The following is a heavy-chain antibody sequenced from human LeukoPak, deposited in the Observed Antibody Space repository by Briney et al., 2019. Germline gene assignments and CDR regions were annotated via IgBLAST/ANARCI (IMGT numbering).Heavy chain of an antibody. CDR3: ARSSSSGCFDY. Sequence: SETLSLTCTVSGGSISRDYWSWIRQPPGKGLEWIGYIYYTGSTNYNPSLKSRVTISVDTSKNQFSLKLSSVTAADTAVYYCARSSSSGCFDYWGQGTLVTVSS. CDR2: IYYTGST. V-gene: IGHV4-59*01. CDR1: GGSISRDY. J-gene: IGHJ4*02. D-gene: IGHD3-22*01.